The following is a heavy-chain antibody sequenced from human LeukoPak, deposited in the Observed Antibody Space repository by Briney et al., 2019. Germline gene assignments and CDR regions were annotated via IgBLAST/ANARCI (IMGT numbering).Heavy chain of an antibody. D-gene: IGHD5-12*01. CDR2: IYYSGCT. V-gene: IGHV4-59*01. Sequence: SETLSLTCTVSGGSISSYYWSWIRQPPGKGLEWIGYIYYSGCTNYNPSLKSRVTISVDTSKNQFSLKLSSVTAADTAVYYCARGKGGYSGYDFDYWGQGTLVTVSS. CDR3: ARGKGGYSGYDFDY. CDR1: GGSISSYY. J-gene: IGHJ4*02.